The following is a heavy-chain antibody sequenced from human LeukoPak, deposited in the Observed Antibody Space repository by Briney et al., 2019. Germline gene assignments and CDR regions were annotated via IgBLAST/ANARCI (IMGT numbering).Heavy chain of an antibody. V-gene: IGHV1-2*02. CDR2: INPNIGGT. CDR1: GYTFNGYY. CDR3: ARASIVVTEDAFDI. Sequence: GASVKVSCKASGYTFNGYYMHWVGQAPGQGREGMGWINPNIGGTNYAQKFQGKVTMTRDTSISTAYMELSRLRSDDTVVYYCARASIVVTEDAFDIWGQGTMVTVSS. J-gene: IGHJ3*02. D-gene: IGHD3-22*01.